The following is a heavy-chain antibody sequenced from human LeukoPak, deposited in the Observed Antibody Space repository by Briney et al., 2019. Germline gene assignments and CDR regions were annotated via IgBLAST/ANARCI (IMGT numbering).Heavy chain of an antibody. CDR2: IYPGDSDT. J-gene: IGHJ4*02. V-gene: IGHV5-51*01. CDR3: ARRRDILTGSLDY. D-gene: IGHD3-9*01. Sequence: GESLQISCQGSGYSFTSYWIGWVRQMPGKGLEWMGIIYPGDSDTRYSPSFQGQVTISADKSISTAYLQWSSLKASDTAMYYCARRRDILTGSLDYWGQGTLVTVSS. CDR1: GYSFTSYW.